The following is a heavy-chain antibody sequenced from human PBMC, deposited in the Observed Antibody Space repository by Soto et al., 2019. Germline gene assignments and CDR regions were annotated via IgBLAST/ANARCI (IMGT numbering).Heavy chain of an antibody. Sequence: GSLRLSCAASGFTFSSYAMSWVRQAPGKGLEWVANIKQDGSEKYYVDSVKGRFTISRDNAKNSLYLQMNSLRAEDTAVYYCAREISSSSAFDYWGQGTLVTVSS. CDR2: IKQDGSEK. J-gene: IGHJ4*02. V-gene: IGHV3-7*01. CDR3: AREISSSSAFDY. CDR1: GFTFSSYA. D-gene: IGHD6-6*01.